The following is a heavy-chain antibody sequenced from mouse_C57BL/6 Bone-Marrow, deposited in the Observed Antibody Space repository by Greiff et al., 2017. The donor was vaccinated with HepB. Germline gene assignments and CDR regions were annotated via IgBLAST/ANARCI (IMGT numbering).Heavy chain of an antibody. CDR3: ARRHYYGSSSYYFDY. V-gene: IGHV5-17*01. CDR2: ISSGSSTI. Sequence: EVKLVESGGGLVKPGGSLKLSCAASGFTFSDYGMHWVRQAPEKGLEWVAYISSGSSTIYYADTVKGRFPISRDNAKNTLFLQMTSLRSEDTAMYYCARRHYYGSSSYYFDYWGQGTTLTVSS. J-gene: IGHJ2*01. CDR1: GFTFSDYG. D-gene: IGHD1-1*01.